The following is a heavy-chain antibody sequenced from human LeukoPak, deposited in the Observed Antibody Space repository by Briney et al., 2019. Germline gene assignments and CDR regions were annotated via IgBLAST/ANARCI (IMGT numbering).Heavy chain of an antibody. CDR1: GFTVSSNY. CDR2: IYSGGST. Sequence: GGSLRLSCAASGFTVSSNYMSWVRQAPGKGLEWVSVIYSGGSTYYADSVKGRFTISRDNSKNTLYLQMNSLRAEDTAVYYCAKGSCSGGSCYSHYYYGMDVWGQGTTVTVSS. J-gene: IGHJ6*02. D-gene: IGHD2-15*01. CDR3: AKGSCSGGSCYSHYYYGMDV. V-gene: IGHV3-53*01.